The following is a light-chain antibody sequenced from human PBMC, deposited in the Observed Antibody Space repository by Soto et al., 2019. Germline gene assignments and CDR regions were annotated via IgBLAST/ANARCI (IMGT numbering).Light chain of an antibody. CDR2: DVS. J-gene: IGLJ2*01. Sequence: SALTQPASVSGSPGQSITISCTGTSSDVCGYNYVSWYQQHPGKAPKLMIYDVSNRPSGVSNRFSGSKSGNTASLTISGLQAGDEADYYCSSYTSSSTYVVFGGGTKLTVL. CDR3: SSYTSSSTYVV. V-gene: IGLV2-14*01. CDR1: SSDVCGYNY.